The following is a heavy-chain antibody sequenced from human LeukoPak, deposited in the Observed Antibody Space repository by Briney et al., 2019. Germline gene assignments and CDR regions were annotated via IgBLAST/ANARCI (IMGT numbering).Heavy chain of an antibody. Sequence: PGGSLGVSCVASGFTFSSYSMSWVRQAPGKGLEWVSSISSSSSYIYSADSVKGRFTISRDNAKNSLYLQMNSLRAEDTAVYYCARDSSGWYWASGYYYYYYMDVWGKGTTVTVSS. V-gene: IGHV3-21*01. CDR3: ARDSSGWYWASGYYYYYYMDV. D-gene: IGHD6-19*01. CDR1: GFTFSSYS. CDR2: ISSSSSYI. J-gene: IGHJ6*03.